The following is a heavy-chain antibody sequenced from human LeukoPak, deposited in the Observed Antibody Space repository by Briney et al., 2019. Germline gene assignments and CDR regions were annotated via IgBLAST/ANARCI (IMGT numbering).Heavy chain of an antibody. J-gene: IGHJ6*02. V-gene: IGHV1-24*01. D-gene: IGHD2-15*01. CDR3: ATDGPPPMEYCSGGSCYLYNGMDV. Sequence: ASVKVSCKVSGYTLTELSMHWVRQAPGKGLEWMGGFDPEDGETIYAQKFQGRVTMTEDTSTDTAYMELSSLRSEDTAVYYCATDGPPPMEYCSGGSCYLYNGMDVWGRGTTVTVSS. CDR1: GYTLTELS. CDR2: FDPEDGET.